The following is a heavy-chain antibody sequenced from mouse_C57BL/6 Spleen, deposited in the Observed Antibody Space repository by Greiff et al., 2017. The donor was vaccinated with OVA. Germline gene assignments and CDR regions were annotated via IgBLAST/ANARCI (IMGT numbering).Heavy chain of an antibody. J-gene: IGHJ2*01. V-gene: IGHV3-6*01. Sequence: DVQLQESGPGLVKPSQSLSPTCSVTGYSITSGYYWNWIRQFPGNKLEWMGYISYDGSNNYNPSLKNRISITRDTSKNQFFLKLNSVTTEDTATYYCASFIDWGQGTTLTVSS. CDR1: GYSITSGYY. CDR3: ASFID. D-gene: IGHD1-1*01. CDR2: ISYDGSN.